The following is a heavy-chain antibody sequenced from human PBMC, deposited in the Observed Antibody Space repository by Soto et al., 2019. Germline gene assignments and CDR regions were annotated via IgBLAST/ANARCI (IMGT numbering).Heavy chain of an antibody. V-gene: IGHV3-11*01. CDR3: ARDRAYPDAFDI. Sequence: QVQLVESGVGLVKPGGSLRLSCAASGFTFSDYYMIWIRQAPGKGLGWVSYISHGSTTISYTDSVKGRFTISRDTAKNSLYLQMHSLRAEDTAVYYCARDRAYPDAFDIWGKGTMVTVSS. CDR1: GFTFSDYY. J-gene: IGHJ3*02. CDR2: ISHGSTTI.